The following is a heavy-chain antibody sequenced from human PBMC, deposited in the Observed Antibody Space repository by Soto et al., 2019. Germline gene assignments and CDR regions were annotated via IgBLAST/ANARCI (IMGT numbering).Heavy chain of an antibody. CDR3: AKLSGYDPRDY. CDR2: ISNSGGST. CDR1: GFTFSSYA. D-gene: IGHD5-12*01. Sequence: EVPLLESGGGLVQPGGSLRLSCAAYGFTFSSYAMSWVRQAPGKGLECVSGISNSGGSTYYADSVQGRFTISRDNSKNTLSLQMNSLRAEDTAIYYCAKLSGYDPRDYWGQGTLVTVSS. V-gene: IGHV3-23*01. J-gene: IGHJ4*02.